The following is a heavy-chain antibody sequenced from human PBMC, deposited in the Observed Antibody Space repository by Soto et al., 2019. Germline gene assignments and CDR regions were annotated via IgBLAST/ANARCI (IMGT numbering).Heavy chain of an antibody. CDR1: GYSFTSYW. D-gene: IGHD3-22*01. CDR2: IYSGDSDT. J-gene: IGHJ4*02. CDR3: ALRTYYYDSSGYSHFDD. Sequence: PGVSLKISCKGSGYSFTSYWIGWVRQMPGKGLEWMGIIYSGDSDTRYSLSFQGQVTISADKSISTAYLQRSSLKASDTAMYYCALRTYYYDSSGYSHFDDWGQGTLVTVSS. V-gene: IGHV5-51*01.